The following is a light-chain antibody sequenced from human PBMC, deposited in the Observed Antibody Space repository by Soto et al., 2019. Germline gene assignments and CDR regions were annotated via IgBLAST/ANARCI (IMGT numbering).Light chain of an antibody. V-gene: IGLV4-69*01. J-gene: IGLJ3*02. CDR3: QTWGTGFRL. CDR1: SGHSTYA. CDR2: LNSDGSH. Sequence: QAVVTQSPSASASLGASVTLTCTLSSGHSTYAVAWHQHQPEKGPRFLMTLNSDGSHIKGDGIPDRFSGSSSGAERYLTISRLQSADEADYYCQTWGTGFRLFGGGTKLTVL.